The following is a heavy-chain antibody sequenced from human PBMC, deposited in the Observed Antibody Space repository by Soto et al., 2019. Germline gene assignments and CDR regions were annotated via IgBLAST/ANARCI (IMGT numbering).Heavy chain of an antibody. V-gene: IGHV1-8*01. Sequence: ASVKVSCKASGYTFTSYDINWVRQATGQGLEWMGWMNPNSGNTGYAQKFQGRVTMTRNTSISTAYMELSSLRSEDTAVYYCARGLRGPNWFDPWGQGTLVTVSS. J-gene: IGHJ5*02. CDR1: GYTFTSYD. CDR2: MNPNSGNT. CDR3: ARGLRGPNWFDP.